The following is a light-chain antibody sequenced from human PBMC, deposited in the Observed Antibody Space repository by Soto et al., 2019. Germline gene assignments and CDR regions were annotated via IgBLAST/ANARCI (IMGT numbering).Light chain of an antibody. Sequence: EIVLTQSPATLSLSPGERATLSCRASQSVSSYLAWYQQKPGQAPRLLIFDASNRATGIPARFSGSGSGTDFTLTINRLEPEDFAVYYRQQRSNWPRTFGQGTKVDSK. CDR1: QSVSSY. CDR2: DAS. V-gene: IGKV3-11*01. CDR3: QQRSNWPRT. J-gene: IGKJ1*01.